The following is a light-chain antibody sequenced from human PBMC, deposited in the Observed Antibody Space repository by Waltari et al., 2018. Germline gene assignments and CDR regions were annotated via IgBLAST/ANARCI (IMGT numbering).Light chain of an antibody. CDR1: QSVSSY. J-gene: IGKJ4*01. V-gene: IGKV3-11*01. CDR2: DSS. Sequence: EIVLTQSPATLSLSPGERATLSCRASQSVSSYLAWYQQKPGQAPRLLIYDSSNRATGIPARFSGSGSGTDFTLTISSLEPEDFAVYYCQQRSNWTPVFGGGTKVEIK. CDR3: QQRSNWTPV.